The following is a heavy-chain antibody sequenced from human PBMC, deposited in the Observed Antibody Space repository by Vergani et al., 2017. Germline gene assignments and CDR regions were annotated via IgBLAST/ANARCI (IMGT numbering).Heavy chain of an antibody. CDR2: ISSSSSYI. D-gene: IGHD2-2*01. J-gene: IGHJ3*02. V-gene: IGHV3-21*04. CDR3: AKDRNRYCSSTSCYDAFDI. Sequence: EVQLVESGGGLVKRGGSLRLSCAASGFTFSSYSMNWVRQAPGKGLEWVSSISSSSSYIHYSDSLKGRFTISRDNAKSSLYLQMNSLRAEDTAVYYCAKDRNRYCSSTSCYDAFDIWGQGTMVTVSS. CDR1: GFTFSSYS.